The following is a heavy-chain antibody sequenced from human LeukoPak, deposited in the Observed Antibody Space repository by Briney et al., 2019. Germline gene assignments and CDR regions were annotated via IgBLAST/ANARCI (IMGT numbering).Heavy chain of an antibody. Sequence: PGGSLRLSCAASGFTFRNYGMHWVRQAPGKGLEWVAVISYDGSHKYYADSVKGRFTISRDNSKDTLYLQMNSLRVEDTAVYYCAKGLEQWLALDYWGQGTLVTVSS. CDR1: GFTFRNYG. V-gene: IGHV3-30*18. CDR2: ISYDGSHK. D-gene: IGHD6-19*01. J-gene: IGHJ4*02. CDR3: AKGLEQWLALDY.